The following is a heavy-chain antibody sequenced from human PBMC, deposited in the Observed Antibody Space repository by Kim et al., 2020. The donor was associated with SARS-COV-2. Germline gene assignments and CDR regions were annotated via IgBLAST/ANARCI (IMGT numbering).Heavy chain of an antibody. Sequence: YGDSGKGRFTISRDNSNNTLYLHVNGLRAEDTALYYCARGNCRGGSCPPDYWGLGTLVTVSS. CDR3: ARGNCRGGSCPPDY. D-gene: IGHD2-15*01. J-gene: IGHJ4*02. V-gene: IGHV3-33*01.